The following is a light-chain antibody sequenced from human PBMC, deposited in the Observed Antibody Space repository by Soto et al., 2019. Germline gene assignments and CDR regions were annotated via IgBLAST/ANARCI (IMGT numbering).Light chain of an antibody. Sequence: QTVVTQEPSLTVSPGGTATLTCAASSGAVTSDYFPNCFQQKPGQAPRALIYATSIKHSWTPARFSGSLLGGKAALTLSGVQPEDEAEYYCLLYYAGTYVFGTGTKLTVL. V-gene: IGLV7-43*01. CDR3: LLYYAGTYV. J-gene: IGLJ1*01. CDR1: SGAVTSDYF. CDR2: ATS.